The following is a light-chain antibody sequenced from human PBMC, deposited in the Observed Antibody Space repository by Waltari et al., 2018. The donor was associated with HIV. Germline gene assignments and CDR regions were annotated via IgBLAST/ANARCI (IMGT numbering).Light chain of an antibody. CDR2: RNN. Sequence: QSVLTQPPSASGTPGQRVTISCSGSSSNIRNSNVYWYQQVPGTARKLILRRNNKLPTGVPDRFSGSKSGTSASLAISGLRSEDEDYYYCAAGDDSLDGPVGFGGGTKLTVV. V-gene: IGLV1-47*01. J-gene: IGLJ2*01. CDR3: AAGDDSLDGPVG. CDR1: SSNIRNSN.